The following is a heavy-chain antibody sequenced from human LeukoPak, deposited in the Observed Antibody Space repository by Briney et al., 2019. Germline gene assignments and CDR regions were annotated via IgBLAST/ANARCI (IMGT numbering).Heavy chain of an antibody. CDR3: ARGGVRGVIITSHYYFDY. D-gene: IGHD3-10*01. J-gene: IGHJ4*02. CDR1: GGSFSGYY. Sequence: SETLSLTCAVYGGSFSGYYWSWIRQPPGKGLEWIGEINHSGSTNYNPSLKSRVTISVDTSKNQFSLKLSSVTAADTAVYYCARGGVRGVIITSHYYFDYWGQGTLVTVSS. V-gene: IGHV4-34*01. CDR2: INHSGST.